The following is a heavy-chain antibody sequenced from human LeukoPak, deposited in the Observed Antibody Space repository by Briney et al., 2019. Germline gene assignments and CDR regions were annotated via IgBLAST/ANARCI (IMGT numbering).Heavy chain of an antibody. CDR1: GYTFTGYY. Sequence: ASVKVSCKASGYTFTGYYMHWVRQAPGQGLEWMGWINPNSGGTNYAQKFQGRVTMTRDTSISTAYMELSRLRSDDTAAYYCARDSGTTGEVKFDPWGQGTLVTVSS. CDR2: INPNSGGT. CDR3: ARDSGTTGEVKFDP. V-gene: IGHV1-2*02. J-gene: IGHJ5*02. D-gene: IGHD3-10*01.